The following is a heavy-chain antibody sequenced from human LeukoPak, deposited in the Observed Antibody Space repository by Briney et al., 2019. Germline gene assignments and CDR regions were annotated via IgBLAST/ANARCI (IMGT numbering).Heavy chain of an antibody. CDR3: ARLALGGYESFVDY. CDR1: GYSFTSYW. D-gene: IGHD3-16*01. J-gene: IGHJ4*02. Sequence: GESLKISCKGSGYSFTSYWIGWVRQIPGKGLEWMGIIYSGDSDTRYSPSFQGQVTISAHKSIRTAYLQWSSLKAWDTAMYYCARLALGGYESFVDYWGQGTLVTVSS. CDR2: IYSGDSDT. V-gene: IGHV5-51*01.